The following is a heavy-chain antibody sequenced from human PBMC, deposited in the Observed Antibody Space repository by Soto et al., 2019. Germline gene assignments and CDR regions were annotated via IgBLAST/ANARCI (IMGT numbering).Heavy chain of an antibody. V-gene: IGHV1-18*01. J-gene: IGHJ4*02. D-gene: IGHD6-13*01. CDR1: AYTFTNYG. CDR3: ARSGSSWNLREFDS. Sequence: SVKVSCKASAYTFTNYGISCVRQSAGQGLEWMGWISAYNGNISYAQKFRGRVTMTTDTSTSSAYLEVRSLRSDDTAVYYCARSGSSWNLREFDSWGQGTLVTVSS. CDR2: ISAYNGNI.